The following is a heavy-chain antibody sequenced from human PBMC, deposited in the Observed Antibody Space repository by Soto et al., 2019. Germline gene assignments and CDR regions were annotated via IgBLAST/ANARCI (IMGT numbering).Heavy chain of an antibody. CDR3: PKGRLLYYDLY. Sequence: QVQLVESGGGVVQPGRSLRLSCAASGFTFSSYGMHWVRQAPGKGLEWVAVISYDGSNKYYADSVKGRFTISRDNSKNTLYLQMNSLRAEDTAVYYCPKGRLLYYDLYWGQGTLVTVFS. CDR2: ISYDGSNK. CDR1: GFTFSSYG. D-gene: IGHD3-22*01. J-gene: IGHJ4*02. V-gene: IGHV3-30*18.